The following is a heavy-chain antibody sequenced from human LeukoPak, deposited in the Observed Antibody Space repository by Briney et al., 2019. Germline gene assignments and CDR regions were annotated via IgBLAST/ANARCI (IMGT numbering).Heavy chain of an antibody. J-gene: IGHJ4*02. Sequence: ASVKVSCKVSGYTLTALSMHWVGQAPGKGLEWMGGFDPEDGETIYAQKFQGRVTMTEDTSTDTAYMELSSLRSEDTAVYYCATSNYGSGSYFFDYWGQGTLVTVSS. CDR2: FDPEDGET. V-gene: IGHV1-24*01. CDR3: ATSNYGSGSYFFDY. D-gene: IGHD3-10*01. CDR1: GYTLTALS.